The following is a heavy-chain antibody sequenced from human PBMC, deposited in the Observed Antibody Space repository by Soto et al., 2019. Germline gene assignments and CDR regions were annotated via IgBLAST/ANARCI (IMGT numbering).Heavy chain of an antibody. CDR3: VKSPPPMGYYLES. CDR2: TSYDGSDK. J-gene: IGHJ4*02. Sequence: PRLSFSASGFSFSSYGMHWVRQAPGKGLEWGTITSYDGSDKIYADSVKGRFIISRDNSRNTLYLQMNSLRVEDTAMYYCVKSPPPMGYYLESWGQGTLVNVSS. D-gene: IGHD3-22*01. V-gene: IGHV3-30*18. CDR1: GFSFSSYG.